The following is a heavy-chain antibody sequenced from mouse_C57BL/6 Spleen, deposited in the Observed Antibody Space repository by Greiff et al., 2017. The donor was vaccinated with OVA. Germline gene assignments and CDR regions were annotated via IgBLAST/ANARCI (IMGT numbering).Heavy chain of an antibody. J-gene: IGHJ2*01. CDR3: ARGGTTVVGDY. CDR1: GYTFTSYW. D-gene: IGHD1-1*01. Sequence: QVQLQQPGAELVKPGASVKMSCKASGYTFTSYWITWVKQRPGQGLEWIGDIYPGSGSTNYNEKFKSKAKLTVDTSSSTAYMQLSSLTSEDSAVYYCARGGTTVVGDYWGQGTTLTVSS. CDR2: IYPGSGST. V-gene: IGHV1-55*01.